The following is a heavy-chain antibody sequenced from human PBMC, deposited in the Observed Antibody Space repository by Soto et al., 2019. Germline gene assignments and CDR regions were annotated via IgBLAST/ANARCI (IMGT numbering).Heavy chain of an antibody. CDR3: ARANDGDSGYYYYRMDV. J-gene: IGHJ6*02. D-gene: IGHD4-17*01. CDR1: GYTFTGYY. V-gene: IGHV1-2*02. Sequence: ASVKVSCKASGYTFTGYYMHWVRQAPGQGLEWMGWINPNSGGTNYAQKFQGRVTMTRDTSISTAYMELSRLRSDDTAVYYCARANDGDSGYYYYRMDVWVQGTTVTVSS. CDR2: INPNSGGT.